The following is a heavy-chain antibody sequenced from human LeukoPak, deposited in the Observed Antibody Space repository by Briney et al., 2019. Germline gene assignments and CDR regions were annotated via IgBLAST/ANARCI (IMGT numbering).Heavy chain of an antibody. D-gene: IGHD6-13*01. V-gene: IGHV5-51*01. Sequence: GESLKISCKGSGYSFTSYWIGWVRQMPRKGLEWMGIIYPGYSDTRYSPSFQGQVTISADKSISTAYLQWSSLKASDTAIYYCAIAAADPGYYFDYWGEGTLVTVSS. CDR1: GYSFTSYW. CDR3: AIAAADPGYYFDY. J-gene: IGHJ4*02. CDR2: IYPGYSDT.